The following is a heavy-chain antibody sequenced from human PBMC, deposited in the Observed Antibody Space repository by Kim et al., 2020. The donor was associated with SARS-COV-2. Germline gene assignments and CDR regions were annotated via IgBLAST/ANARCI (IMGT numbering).Heavy chain of an antibody. D-gene: IGHD3-16*01. CDR2: IKQDGSEK. CDR1: GFTFSSYW. Sequence: GGSLRLSCAASGFTFSSYWMSWVRQAPGKGLEWVANIKQDGSEKYYVDSVKGRFTISRDNAKNSLYLQMNSLRAEDTAVYYCARDLHVWGGYVNWFDPWGQGTLVTVPS. CDR3: ARDLHVWGGYVNWFDP. V-gene: IGHV3-7*01. J-gene: IGHJ5*02.